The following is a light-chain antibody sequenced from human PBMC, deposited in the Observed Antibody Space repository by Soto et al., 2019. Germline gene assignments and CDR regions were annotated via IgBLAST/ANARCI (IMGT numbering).Light chain of an antibody. CDR2: KAS. Sequence: DVQMTQSPSTLSASVGDRVTITCRASQSIDSWLAWYQQKPGKAPKLLIYKASSLESGAPSRFSGSGSGTEFTLSISSLQTEDHATYYCQQYDTPLYTFGQGTKLEIK. V-gene: IGKV1-5*03. CDR3: QQYDTPLYT. CDR1: QSIDSW. J-gene: IGKJ2*01.